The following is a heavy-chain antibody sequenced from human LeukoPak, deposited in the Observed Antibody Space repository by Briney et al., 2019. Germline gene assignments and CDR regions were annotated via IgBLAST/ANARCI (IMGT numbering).Heavy chain of an antibody. Sequence: GSLRLSCAASGFTFSSYAMSWVRQAPGKELEWVSAISGSGGSTYYADSVKGRFTISRDNSKNTLYLQMNSLRAEDTAVYYCARTGIAVAGSFDYWGQGTLVTVSS. CDR3: ARTGIAVAGSFDY. V-gene: IGHV3-23*01. CDR2: ISGSGGST. J-gene: IGHJ4*02. D-gene: IGHD6-19*01. CDR1: GFTFSSYA.